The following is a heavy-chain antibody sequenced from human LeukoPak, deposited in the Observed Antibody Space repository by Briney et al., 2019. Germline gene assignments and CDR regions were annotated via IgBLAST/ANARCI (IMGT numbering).Heavy chain of an antibody. V-gene: IGHV3-30-3*01. CDR3: ARGGHDHAFDI. CDR2: ISYDGSNK. J-gene: IGHJ3*02. CDR1: GFTFSTYW. Sequence: PGGSLRLSCAASGFTFSTYWLSWLRQAPGKGLEWVAVISYDGSNKYYADSVKGRFTISRDNSKNTLYLQMNSLRAEDTAVYYCARGGHDHAFDIWGQGTGVTVSS. D-gene: IGHD1-1*01.